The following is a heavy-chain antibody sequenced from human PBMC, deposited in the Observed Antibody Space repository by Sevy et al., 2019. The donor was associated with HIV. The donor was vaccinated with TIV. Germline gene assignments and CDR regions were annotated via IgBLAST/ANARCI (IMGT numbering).Heavy chain of an antibody. D-gene: IGHD5-12*01. J-gene: IGHJ4*02. V-gene: IGHV4-39*01. CDR2: IYYSGST. Sequence: SETLSLTCTVSGGSISSSSYYWGWIRQPPGKGLEWIGSIYYSGSTYYNPSLKSRVTISVDTSKNQFSLKLSSVTAADTAVYYCARTEGWLRLGYFDYWGQGTLVTVSS. CDR1: GGSISSSSYY. CDR3: ARTEGWLRLGYFDY.